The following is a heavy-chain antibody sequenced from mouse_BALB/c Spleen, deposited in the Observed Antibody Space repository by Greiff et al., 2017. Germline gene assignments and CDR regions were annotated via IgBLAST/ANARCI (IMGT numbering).Heavy chain of an antibody. V-gene: IGHV5-6-2*01. J-gene: IGHJ2*01. CDR2: INSNGGST. CDR1: GFTFSSYY. Sequence: EVMLVESGGGLVKLGGSLKLSCAASGFTFSSYYMSWVRQTPAKRLELVAAINSNGGSTYYPDTVKGRFTISRDNAKNTLYLQMSSLKSEDTALYYCARHGSRDYGSSLDYWGQGTTLTVSS. D-gene: IGHD1-1*01. CDR3: ARHGSRDYGSSLDY.